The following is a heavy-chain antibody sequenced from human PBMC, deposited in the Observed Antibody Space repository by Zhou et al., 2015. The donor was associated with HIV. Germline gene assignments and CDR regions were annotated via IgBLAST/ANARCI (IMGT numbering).Heavy chain of an antibody. D-gene: IGHD6-25*01. Sequence: QVQLVQSGAEVKKPGSSVKVSCKASGGTFSSYAISWVRQAPGQGLEWMGGIIPIFGTANYAQKFQGRVTITADESTSTAYMELSSLRSEDTAVYYCASSAINAYSSAARLGWYFDLWAVAPWSLSPQ. CDR2: IIPIFGTA. V-gene: IGHV1-69*01. CDR3: ASSAINAYSSAARLGWYFDL. CDR1: GGTFSSYA. J-gene: IGHJ2*01.